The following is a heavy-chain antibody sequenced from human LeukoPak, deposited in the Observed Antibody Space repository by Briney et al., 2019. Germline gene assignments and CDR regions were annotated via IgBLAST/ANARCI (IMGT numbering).Heavy chain of an antibody. Sequence: GGSLRLSRAASGFTFSSYAMNWVRQAPGKGLEWVSGISDSGGNTYFADSVKGRFAISRDNSKNTLYLHMTSLRAEDTAVYYCASGTGTTGEDDAFDVWGQGTMVTVSS. CDR2: ISDSGGNT. CDR1: GFTFSSYA. V-gene: IGHV3-23*01. J-gene: IGHJ3*01. CDR3: ASGTGTTGEDDAFDV. D-gene: IGHD1-7*01.